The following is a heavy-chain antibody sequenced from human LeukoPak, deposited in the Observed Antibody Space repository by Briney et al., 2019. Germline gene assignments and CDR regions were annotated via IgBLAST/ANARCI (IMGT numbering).Heavy chain of an antibody. Sequence: AGGSLRLSCAASGLTFSSHWMHWVRQAPGKGLVWVSRINSDGSSTSYADSVKGRFTISRDNAKNTLYLQMNSLRAEDTAVYYCARDGRAYCGGDCYHAFDYWGQGTLVTVSS. CDR3: ARDGRAYCGGDCYHAFDY. V-gene: IGHV3-74*01. CDR2: INSDGSST. CDR1: GLTFSSHW. D-gene: IGHD2-21*02. J-gene: IGHJ4*02.